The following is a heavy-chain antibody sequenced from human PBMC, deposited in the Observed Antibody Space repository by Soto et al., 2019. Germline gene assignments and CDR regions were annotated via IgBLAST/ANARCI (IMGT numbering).Heavy chain of an antibody. J-gene: IGHJ6*04. CDR3: ARQKSSSSFYYYCGIDV. CDR2: IYYSGST. CDR1: GGSISSSSYY. D-gene: IGHD6-6*01. Sequence: SETLSLTCTVSGGSISSSSYYWGWIRQPPGKGLEWIGSIYYSGSTYYNPSLKSRVTISVDTSKNQFSLKLSSVTAADTAVYYCARQKSSSSFYYYCGIDVWGKGTTVTVGS. V-gene: IGHV4-39*01.